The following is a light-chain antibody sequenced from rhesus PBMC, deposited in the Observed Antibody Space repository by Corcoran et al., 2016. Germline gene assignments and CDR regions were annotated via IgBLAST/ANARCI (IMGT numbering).Light chain of an antibody. Sequence: DIQMTQSPSSLSASVGDRVTITCRASENVNNSLNWYQQKPGKAPKLLIYKASTLQSGVPSRFSDSGSGTDYTFTISSLQPEDVATYYCQHGYGTPLTFGGGTKVEIK. J-gene: IGKJ4*01. CDR3: QHGYGTPLT. CDR2: KAS. CDR1: ENVNNS. V-gene: IGKV1-74*01.